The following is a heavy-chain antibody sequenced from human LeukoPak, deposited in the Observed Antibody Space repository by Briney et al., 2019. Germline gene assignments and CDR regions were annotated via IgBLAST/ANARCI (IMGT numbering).Heavy chain of an antibody. J-gene: IGHJ4*02. CDR3: ARASAYYYDILTGYWHFDY. CDR1: GYTFTSYG. CDR2: ISAYNGNT. V-gene: IGHV1-18*01. D-gene: IGHD3-9*01. Sequence: ASVKVSCKASGYTFTSYGISWVRQAPGQGLEWMGWISAYNGNTNYAQKLQGRVTMTTDTSTSTAYMELRSLRSDDTAVYYCARASAYYYDILTGYWHFDYWGQGTLVTASS.